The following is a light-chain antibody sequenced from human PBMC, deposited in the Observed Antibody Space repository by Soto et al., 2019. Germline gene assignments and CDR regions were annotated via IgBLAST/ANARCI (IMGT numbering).Light chain of an antibody. CDR2: GNS. V-gene: IGLV1-40*01. J-gene: IGLJ1*01. Sequence: QSVLTQPPSVSGAPGQRVTISCTGSSSNIGAGYDVHWYQQLPGTAPKLLIYGNSNLPSGVPDRFSGSKSGTSASPAITGLQAEDGADYYCQSYDSSHYVFGAGTKVTVL. CDR3: QSYDSSHYV. CDR1: SSNIGAGYD.